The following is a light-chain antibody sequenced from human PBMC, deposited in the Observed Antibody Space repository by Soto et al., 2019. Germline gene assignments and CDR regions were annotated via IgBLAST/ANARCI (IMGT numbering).Light chain of an antibody. CDR2: GAS. CDR1: QSVSSTY. V-gene: IGKV3-20*01. J-gene: IGKJ1*01. CDR3: QQYGSTPRT. Sequence: ENVLTQSPGTLSLSPGERATPSCRASQSVSSTYLAWYQQKPGQAPRLLIYGASSRATGIPDRFSGSGSGTDFTLTISRLEPEDFAVYYCQQYGSTPRTFGQGTKVDIK.